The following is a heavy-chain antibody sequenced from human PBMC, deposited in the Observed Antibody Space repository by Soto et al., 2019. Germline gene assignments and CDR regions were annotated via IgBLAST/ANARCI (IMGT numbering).Heavy chain of an antibody. D-gene: IGHD3-22*01. V-gene: IGHV4-31*03. Sequence: PSETLSLTCTVSGGSISSGGYYWSWIRQHPGKGLEWIGYIYYGGSTYYNPSLKSRVTISVDTSKNQFSLKLSSVTAADTAVYYCARATPTYYYDSSGYLNWFDPWGQGTLVTVSS. CDR1: GGSISSGGYY. CDR3: ARATPTYYYDSSGYLNWFDP. J-gene: IGHJ5*02. CDR2: IYYGGST.